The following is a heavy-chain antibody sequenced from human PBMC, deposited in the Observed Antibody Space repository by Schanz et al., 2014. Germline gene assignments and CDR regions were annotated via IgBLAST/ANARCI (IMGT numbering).Heavy chain of an antibody. J-gene: IGHJ4*02. CDR3: AKSQGSSFDS. D-gene: IGHD6-13*01. CDR1: GFTFSSYS. V-gene: IGHV3-74*02. CDR2: IKSDGSST. Sequence: EVQLVESGGGLVQPGGSLRLSCAASGFTFSSYSMNWVRQVPGKGLVWVSRIKSDGSSTSYADSVKGRFTISRDNSKNSLYLQMNSLRAEDTAVYYCAKSQGSSFDSWGQGTLVTVSS.